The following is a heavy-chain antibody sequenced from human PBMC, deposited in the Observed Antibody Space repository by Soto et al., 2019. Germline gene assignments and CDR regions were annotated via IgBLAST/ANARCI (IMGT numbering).Heavy chain of an antibody. Sequence: LGGSLRLSCAASGFTFSSYAMSWVRQAPGKGLEWVSAISGSGGSTYYADSVKGRFTISRDNSKNTLYLQMNSLRAEDTAVYYCAKGKKTCSGGSCYSSSGAFDIWGQGTMVSVSS. V-gene: IGHV3-23*01. CDR3: AKGKKTCSGGSCYSSSGAFDI. J-gene: IGHJ3*02. D-gene: IGHD2-15*01. CDR2: ISGSGGST. CDR1: GFTFSSYA.